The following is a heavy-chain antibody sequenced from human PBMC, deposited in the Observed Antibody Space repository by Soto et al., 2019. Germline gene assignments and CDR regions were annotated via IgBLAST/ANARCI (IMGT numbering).Heavy chain of an antibody. D-gene: IGHD6-13*01. CDR3: AKGGSAALIAAAGTDNWFDP. CDR2: TSWNSSYK. J-gene: IGHJ5*02. Sequence: PGGSLRLSCAAPGFTIDDYAIYWGRQAPGKGLEWASGTSWNSSYKRYADSVKGRCALSRENAKNYLYLEMHSLRPDDTALYYCAKGGSAALIAAAGTDNWFDPWGQGTQVTVSS. CDR1: GFTIDDYA. V-gene: IGHV3-9*01.